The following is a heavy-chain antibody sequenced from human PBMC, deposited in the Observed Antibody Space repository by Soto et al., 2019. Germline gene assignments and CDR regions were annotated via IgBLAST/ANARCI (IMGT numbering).Heavy chain of an antibody. CDR2: IYYSGGT. CDR1: GGSVSSGSYY. CDR3: ARDGGSYRSHFDY. Sequence: SETLSLTCTVSGGSVSSGSYYWSWIRQPPGKGLEWIGYIYYSGGTNYNPSLKSRVTISVDTSKNQFSLKLSSVTAADTAVYYCARDGGSYRSHFDYWGQGTLVTVSS. V-gene: IGHV4-61*01. D-gene: IGHD1-26*01. J-gene: IGHJ4*02.